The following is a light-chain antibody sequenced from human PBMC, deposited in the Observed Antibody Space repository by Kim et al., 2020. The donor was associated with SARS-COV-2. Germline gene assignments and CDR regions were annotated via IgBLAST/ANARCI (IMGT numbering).Light chain of an antibody. J-gene: IGLJ2*01. CDR3: QAWDSSTVV. Sequence: SYELTQPPSVSVSPGQTASITCSGDKLGDKYACWYQQKPGQSPVLVIYQDSKRPSGIPERFSGSNSGNTATLTISWTQAMDEADSYCQAWDSSTVVFGGG. CDR2: QDS. CDR1: KLGDKY. V-gene: IGLV3-1*01.